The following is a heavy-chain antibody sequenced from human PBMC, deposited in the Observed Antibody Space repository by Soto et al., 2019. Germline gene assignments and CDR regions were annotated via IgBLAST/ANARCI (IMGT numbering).Heavy chain of an antibody. CDR3: ARNKRDTGDFDY. J-gene: IGHJ4*02. Sequence: QVQLVQSGAAVRKPGASVKVSCKASGYTFTTYDINWMRQATGQGLEWVGWMNPNSGTTGYAQTFQGRVSMTRDTAMITADMELSSLTYDDTAIYYGARNKRDTGDFDYWGQGTLVTVSS. D-gene: IGHD7-27*01. V-gene: IGHV1-8*01. CDR1: GYTFTTYD. CDR2: MNPNSGTT.